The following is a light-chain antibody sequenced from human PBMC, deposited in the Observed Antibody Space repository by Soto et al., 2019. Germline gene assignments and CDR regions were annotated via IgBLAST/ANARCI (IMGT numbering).Light chain of an antibody. J-gene: IGKJ5*01. Sequence: DIQMTQSPSSLSASVGDTVTITCRASQSINSHLNWYQQKPGKAPNLLIYTASSLQSGVPSRFSGSGSGTDFTLTISSLQPEDFATYYCQQSYCTPITFGQGTRLDIK. CDR2: TAS. V-gene: IGKV1-39*01. CDR1: QSINSH. CDR3: QQSYCTPIT.